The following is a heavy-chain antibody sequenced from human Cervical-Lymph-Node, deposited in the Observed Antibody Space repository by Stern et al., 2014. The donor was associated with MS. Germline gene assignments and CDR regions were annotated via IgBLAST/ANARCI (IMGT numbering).Heavy chain of an antibody. J-gene: IGHJ5*02. CDR1: GG. Sequence: VQLVQSGAEVKKPGSSVKLSCKSSGGISWVRQAPGQGLEWMGDVIPFVGTPNYAQEFHGIVTIIADTSANTTYLHLSRLTSADTAVYYCARGSGDNWFGPWCQGTLVTVSS. CDR2: VIPFVGTP. V-gene: IGHV1-69*06. CDR3: ARGSGDNWFGP. D-gene: IGHD3-10*01.